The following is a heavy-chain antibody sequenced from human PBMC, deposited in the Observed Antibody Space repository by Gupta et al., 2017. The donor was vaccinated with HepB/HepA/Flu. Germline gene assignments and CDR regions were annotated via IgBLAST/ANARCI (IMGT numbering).Heavy chain of an antibody. D-gene: IGHD4-11*01. Sequence: QVQLVESGGGVVQPGRSLRLSCAASGFTFSSYAMHWVRQAPGKGLEWVAVISYDGSNKYYADSVKGRFTISRDNSKNTLYLQMNSLRAEDTAVYYCARDRGVTTVFGGDYWGQGTLVTVSS. CDR1: GFTFSSYA. V-gene: IGHV3-30-3*01. CDR2: ISYDGSNK. J-gene: IGHJ4*02. CDR3: ARDRGVTTVFGGDY.